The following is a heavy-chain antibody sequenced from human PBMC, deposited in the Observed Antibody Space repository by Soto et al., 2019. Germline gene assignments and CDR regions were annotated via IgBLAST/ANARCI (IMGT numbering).Heavy chain of an antibody. CDR2: ISSSSSTI. J-gene: IGHJ4*02. Sequence: EVQLVESGGGLVQPGGSLRLSCAASGFTFSSYSMNWVRQAPGKGLEWVSYISSSSSTIYYADSVKGRFTISRDNAKNSLYLQMKSLRAEDTAVYYWASLSGGVVGATGDYWGQGTLVTVSS. D-gene: IGHD1-26*01. CDR1: GFTFSSYS. CDR3: ASLSGGVVGATGDY. V-gene: IGHV3-48*01.